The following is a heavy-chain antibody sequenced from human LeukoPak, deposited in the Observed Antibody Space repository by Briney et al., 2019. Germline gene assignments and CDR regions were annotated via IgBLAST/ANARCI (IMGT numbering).Heavy chain of an antibody. CDR2: ISYSGTT. CDR1: GGSINTYY. D-gene: IGHD3-22*01. CDR3: SREGYDSNIYYKGDH. Sequence: SETLSLTCTVSGGSINTYYWSWIRQPPGKGLEWIGDISYSGTTKYNPSLESRVSITIDTSKNQFSLQLSSVTAADAAAFYYSREGYDSNIYYKGDHGGQGTLVTVSS. V-gene: IGHV4-59*01. J-gene: IGHJ4*02.